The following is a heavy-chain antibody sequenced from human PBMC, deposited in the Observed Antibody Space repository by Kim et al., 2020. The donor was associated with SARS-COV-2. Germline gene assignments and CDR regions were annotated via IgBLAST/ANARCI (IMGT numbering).Heavy chain of an antibody. CDR2: INGDGSSI. D-gene: IGHD1-26*01. CDR1: GFTFSSHW. CDR3: ARDAWDWERGYHYGMDV. V-gene: IGHV3-74*01. J-gene: IGHJ6*02. Sequence: GGSLRLSCAGSGFTFSSHWMHWVRQAPGKGLVWVSHINGDGSSINYADSVKGRFTISRDNAKNTVYLQMNSLRVEGTAVYYCARDAWDWERGYHYGMDVWGQGTTVTVSS.